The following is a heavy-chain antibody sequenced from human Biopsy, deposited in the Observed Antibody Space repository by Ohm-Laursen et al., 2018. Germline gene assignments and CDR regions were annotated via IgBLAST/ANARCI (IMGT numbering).Heavy chain of an antibody. CDR2: ISRTSDFI. CDR1: GFTFSTYT. CDR3: ARERGWKSISTLDY. V-gene: IGHV3-21*01. D-gene: IGHD6-6*01. Sequence: SLRLSCAASGFTFSTYTMNWVRQAPGKGLEWVSSISRTSDFIYYADSVMGRFTISRDNAKNSVDLQMNSLRAEDTAVYFCARERGWKSISTLDYWGQGTLVTASS. J-gene: IGHJ4*02.